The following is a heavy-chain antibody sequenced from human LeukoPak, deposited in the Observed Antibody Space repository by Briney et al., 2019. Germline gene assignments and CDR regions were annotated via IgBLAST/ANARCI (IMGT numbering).Heavy chain of an antibody. V-gene: IGHV4-4*02. J-gene: IGHJ4*02. Sequence: PSETLSLTCGVSGGSISNNNCWSWVRQPPGKGLEWVGEVNLQGSTNYNPSLKSRVAISVDKSENHISLKLTSVTAPDTAVYYCAREGDPYRPLDYSGQGTLVTVAS. CDR1: GGSISNNNC. CDR2: VNLQGST. CDR3: AREGDPYRPLDY.